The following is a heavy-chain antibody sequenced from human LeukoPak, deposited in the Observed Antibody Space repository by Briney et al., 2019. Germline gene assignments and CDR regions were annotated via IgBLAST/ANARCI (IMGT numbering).Heavy chain of an antibody. CDR1: GGSISSSSYY. J-gene: IGHJ5*02. Sequence: SETLSLTCTVSGGSISSSSYYWGWIRQPPGKGPEWIGSIYYSGSTYYNPSLKSRVTISVDTSKNQFSLKLSSVTAADTAVYYCARDFIAAAGTAWFDPWGQGTLVTVSS. V-gene: IGHV4-39*01. CDR2: IYYSGST. D-gene: IGHD6-13*01. CDR3: ARDFIAAAGTAWFDP.